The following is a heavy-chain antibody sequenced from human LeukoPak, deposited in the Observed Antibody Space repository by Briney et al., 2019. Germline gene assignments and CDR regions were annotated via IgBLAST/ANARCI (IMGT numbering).Heavy chain of an antibody. D-gene: IGHD3-3*01. CDR3: ARGGTLTWEDYDFWSGYYIWEAFDI. J-gene: IGHJ3*02. V-gene: IGHV1-46*01. CDR1: GYTFTSYY. CDR2: INPSGGST. Sequence: ASVKVSCKASGYTFTSYYMHWVRQAPGQGLEWMGIINPSGGSTSYAQKFQGRVTMTRDTSTSTVYMELSSLRSEDTAVYYCARGGTLTWEDYDFWSGYYIWEAFDIWGQGTMVTVSS.